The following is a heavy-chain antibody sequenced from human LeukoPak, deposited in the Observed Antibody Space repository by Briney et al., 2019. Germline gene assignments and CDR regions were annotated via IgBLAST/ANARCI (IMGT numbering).Heavy chain of an antibody. CDR2: ISGSGGST. CDR3: AKNLYGDYYFDY. J-gene: IGHJ4*02. V-gene: IGHV3-23*01. Sequence: GGSLRLSCAASGFTFSSYAMSWVRQAPGMGLEWVSAISGSGGSTYYADSVKGRFTISRDNSKNTLYLQMNSLRAEDTAVYYCAKNLYGDYYFDYWGQGTLVTVSS. D-gene: IGHD4-17*01. CDR1: GFTFSSYA.